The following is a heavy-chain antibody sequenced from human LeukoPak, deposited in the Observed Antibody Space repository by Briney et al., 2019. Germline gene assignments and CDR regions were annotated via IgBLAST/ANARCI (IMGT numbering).Heavy chain of an antibody. CDR3: ARGVPYDFWSGPHYSDY. CDR1: RFTLSTYW. D-gene: IGHD3-3*01. Sequence: PGGSLRLSCAASRFTLSTYWMSWVRQAPGKGLEWVAHIKQDGSQEYYVDSVKGRFTISGDSAKNSLYLQMNSLRAEDTAVYYCARGVPYDFWSGPHYSDYWGQGTLVTVSS. CDR2: IKQDGSQE. J-gene: IGHJ4*02. V-gene: IGHV3-7*01.